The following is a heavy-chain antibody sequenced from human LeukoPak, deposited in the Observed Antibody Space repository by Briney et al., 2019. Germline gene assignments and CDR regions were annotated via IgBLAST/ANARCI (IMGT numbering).Heavy chain of an antibody. D-gene: IGHD5-18*01. CDR3: ARTGYSRDYYGMDV. V-gene: IGHV4-59*01. CDR1: GGSISSYY. CDR2: IYYSGNT. Sequence: SETLSLTCTVSGGSISSYYWSWIRQPPGKGLEWIGYIYYSGNTNYNPSLKSRVTISVDMSKNQFSLKLRSVTAADSAVYYCARTGYSRDYYGMDVWGQGTTVTVS. J-gene: IGHJ6*02.